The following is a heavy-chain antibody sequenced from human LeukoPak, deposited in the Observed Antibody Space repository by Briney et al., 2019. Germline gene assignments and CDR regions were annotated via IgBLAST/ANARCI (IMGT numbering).Heavy chain of an antibody. Sequence: SETLSLTCTVSGESNSGFYWNWIRQLPGKGLEWIGSIYYSGSTYYNPSLKSRVTISVDTSKNQFSLKLSSVTAADTAVYYCARNRLTHSGSYNWFDPWGQGTLVTVSP. CDR2: IYYSGST. J-gene: IGHJ5*02. CDR1: GESNSGFY. D-gene: IGHD3-10*01. V-gene: IGHV4-38-2*02. CDR3: ARNRLTHSGSYNWFDP.